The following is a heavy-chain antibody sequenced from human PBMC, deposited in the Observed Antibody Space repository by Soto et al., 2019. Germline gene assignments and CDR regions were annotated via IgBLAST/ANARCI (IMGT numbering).Heavy chain of an antibody. Sequence: QVQLQESGPGLVKPSQTLSLTCTVSGGSISSGGYYWSWIRQHPGKGLEWIGYIYYSGSTCYNPSLKSRVTISVDTSKNQFSLKLSSVTAADTAVYYCASGRVLGLVVGALSVYYGMDVWGQGTTVTVSS. V-gene: IGHV4-31*03. J-gene: IGHJ6*02. CDR2: IYYSGST. CDR3: ASGRVLGLVVGALSVYYGMDV. D-gene: IGHD2-15*01. CDR1: GGSISSGGYY.